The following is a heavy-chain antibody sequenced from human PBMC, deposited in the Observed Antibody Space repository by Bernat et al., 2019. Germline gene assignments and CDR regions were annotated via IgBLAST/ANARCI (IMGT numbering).Heavy chain of an antibody. J-gene: IGHJ4*02. D-gene: IGHD3-16*01. CDR1: GGSFSGYY. V-gene: IGHV4-34*01. CDR3: ATFTFGGVPSRYYFDY. CDR2: SNHSGST. Sequence: QVQLQQWGAGLLKPSETLSLTCSVYGGSFSGYYWSWIRQPPGKGLEWIGESNHSGSTNYHPSLKSRVTISVDTSKNQFSLKLSSVTAADTAVYYCATFTFGGVPSRYYFDYWGQGTLVTVSS.